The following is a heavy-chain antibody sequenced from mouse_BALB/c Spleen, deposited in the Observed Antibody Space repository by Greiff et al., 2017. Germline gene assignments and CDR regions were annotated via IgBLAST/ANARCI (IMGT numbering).Heavy chain of an antibody. J-gene: IGHJ4*01. D-gene: IGHD2-3*01. CDR3: VKGGGLLPMDY. CDR1: GFTFNTYA. V-gene: IGHV10-1*02. Sequence: EVQLVESGGGLVQPKGSLKLSCAASGFTFNTYAMNWVRQAPGKGLEWVARIRSKSNNYATYYADSVKDRFTISRDDSQSMLYLQMNNLKTEDTAMYYCVKGGGLLPMDYWGQGTSVTVSS. CDR2: IRSKSNNYAT.